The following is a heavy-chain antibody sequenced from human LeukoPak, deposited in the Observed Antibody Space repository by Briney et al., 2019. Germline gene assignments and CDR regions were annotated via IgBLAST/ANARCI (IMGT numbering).Heavy chain of an antibody. CDR3: ARGDKITYYDFWSGYYTGGYFDY. CDR2: FYSGGST. CDR1: GFTVSSNY. Sequence: PGGSLRLSCAASGFTVSSNYMSWVRQAPGKGLEWVSVFYSGGSTYYADSVKGRFTISRDNSKNTLYLQMNSLRAEDTAVYYCARGDKITYYDFWSGYYTGGYFDYWGQGTLVTVSS. J-gene: IGHJ4*02. V-gene: IGHV3-66*02. D-gene: IGHD3-3*01.